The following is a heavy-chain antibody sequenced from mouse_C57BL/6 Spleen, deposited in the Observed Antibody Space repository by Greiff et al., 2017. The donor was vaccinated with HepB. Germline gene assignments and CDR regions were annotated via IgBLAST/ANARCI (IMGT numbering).Heavy chain of an antibody. J-gene: IGHJ2*01. CDR3: ARYYYGSSYYFDC. CDR2: ICYDGSN. V-gene: IGHV3-6*01. Sequence: ESGPGLVKPSQSLSLTCSVTGYSITSGYYWNWIRQFPGNKLEWMGYICYDGSNNYNPSLKNRISITRDTSKNQFFLKLNSVTTEDTATYYCARYYYGSSYYFDCWGQGTTLTVSS. D-gene: IGHD1-1*01. CDR1: GYSITSGYY.